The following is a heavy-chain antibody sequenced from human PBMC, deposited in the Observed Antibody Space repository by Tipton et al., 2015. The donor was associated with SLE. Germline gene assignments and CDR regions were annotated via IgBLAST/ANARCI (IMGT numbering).Heavy chain of an antibody. V-gene: IGHV4-38-2*01. CDR3: ARHDYNDYYLDY. D-gene: IGHD4-11*01. Sequence: TLSLTCSVSGHSISSGFYWGWIRQSPGKGLEWIGNFYYSGSTYYNPSLKSRVTISVDTSKNQFSLKLSSVTAADTAVYYCARHDYNDYYLDYWGQGTLVTVSS. CDR2: FYYSGST. CDR1: GHSISSGFY. J-gene: IGHJ4*02.